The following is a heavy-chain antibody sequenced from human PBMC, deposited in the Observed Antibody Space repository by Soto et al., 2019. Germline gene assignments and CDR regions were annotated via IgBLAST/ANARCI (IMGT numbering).Heavy chain of an antibody. CDR2: IRSKANIYAT. Sequence: TGGSLRLSCAASGFTFSGSAMHWVRQASGKGLEGVGGIRSKANIYATAYAASGKGGFTISRDDAKSTAYLQMNGLKTEDTAVYYCTRHGPPRDIAVVLAAPNDAFDIWGQGTMVTVSS. CDR3: TRHGPPRDIAVVLAAPNDAFDI. J-gene: IGHJ3*02. V-gene: IGHV3-73*01. D-gene: IGHD2-15*01. CDR1: GFTFSGSA.